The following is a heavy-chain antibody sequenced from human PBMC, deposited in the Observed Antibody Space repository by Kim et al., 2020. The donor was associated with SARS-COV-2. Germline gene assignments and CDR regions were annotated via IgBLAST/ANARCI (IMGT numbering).Heavy chain of an antibody. Sequence: SETLSLTCTVSGGSISSSSYYWGWIRKPPGKGLEWIGSIYYSGSTYYNPSLKSRVTISVATSKNQFSLKLSSVTAADTAVYYCARLRYFDWLLPDDYYYYYYGMDVWGQGTTVTVSS. CDR1: GGSISSSSYY. J-gene: IGHJ6*02. V-gene: IGHV4-39*01. CDR3: ARLRYFDWLLPDDYYYYYYGMDV. D-gene: IGHD3-9*01. CDR2: IYYSGST.